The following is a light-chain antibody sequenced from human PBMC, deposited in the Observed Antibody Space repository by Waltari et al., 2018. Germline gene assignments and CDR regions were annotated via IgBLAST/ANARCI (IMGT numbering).Light chain of an antibody. V-gene: IGKV1-39*01. J-gene: IGKJ1*01. CDR3: QQSYSTPRT. Sequence: DIQMTQSPSTLSASVGDRVTISCRASQSISNYLHWYQQIPGQAPKLLIYAASTLQSGVPSRFSGTGSGTDFTLPISSLQPEDFATYYCQQSYSTPRTFGQGTKVEIK. CDR2: AAS. CDR1: QSISNY.